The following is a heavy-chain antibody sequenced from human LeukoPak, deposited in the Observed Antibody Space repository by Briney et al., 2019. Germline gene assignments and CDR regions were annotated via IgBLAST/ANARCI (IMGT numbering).Heavy chain of an antibody. CDR2: IIPIFGTA. V-gene: IGHV1-69*06. CDR3: ARGVLRYRRNLYYFDY. D-gene: IGHD3-9*01. CDR1: GGTFSSYA. J-gene: IGHJ4*02. Sequence: SVRVSCKASGGTFSSYAISWVRQAPGQGLEWMGGIIPIFGTANYAQKFQGRVTITADKSTSTAYMELSSLRSEDTAVYYCARGVLRYRRNLYYFDYWGQGTLVTVSS.